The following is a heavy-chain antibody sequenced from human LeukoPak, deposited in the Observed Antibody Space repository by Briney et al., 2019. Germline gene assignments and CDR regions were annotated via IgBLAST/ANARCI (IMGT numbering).Heavy chain of an antibody. J-gene: IGHJ1*01. CDR3: ARGPRTTPSPPFQH. V-gene: IGHV4-34*01. CDR1: GVSFSGYY. Sequence: SETLSLTCAVYGVSFSGYYWSWIRQPPGKGLEWIGEINHSGSTNYNPSLKSRVTISVDTSKNQFSLKLSSVTAADTAVYYCARGPRTTPSPPFQHWGQGTLVTVSS. CDR2: INHSGST. D-gene: IGHD4-11*01.